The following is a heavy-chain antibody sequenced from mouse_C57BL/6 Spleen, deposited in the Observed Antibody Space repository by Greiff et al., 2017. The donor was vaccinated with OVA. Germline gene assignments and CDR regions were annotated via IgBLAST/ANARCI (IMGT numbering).Heavy chain of an antibody. J-gene: IGHJ2*01. Sequence: VQLQESGPELVKPGASVKISCKASGYAFSSSWMNWVKQRPGKGLEWIGRIYPGDGDTNYNGKFKGKATLTADKSSSTAYMQLSSLTSEDSAVYFCARSGTTVVAMDYWGQGTTLTVSS. CDR3: ARSGTTVVAMDY. CDR2: IYPGDGDT. D-gene: IGHD1-1*01. V-gene: IGHV1-82*01. CDR1: GYAFSSSW.